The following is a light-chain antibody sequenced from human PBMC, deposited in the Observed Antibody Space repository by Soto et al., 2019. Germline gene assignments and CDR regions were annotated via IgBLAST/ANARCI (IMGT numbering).Light chain of an antibody. CDR3: QQYGISPVT. V-gene: IGKV3-20*01. CDR1: QSVSNNY. Sequence: EIVLTQSPGTLSLSPGERATLSCTASQSVSNNYLAWYQQKPGQAPRLLIFGASYRATGIPDRFSGSGSGTDFTLTISRLEPEDFAVYYCQQYGISPVTFVQGTRLEIK. CDR2: GAS. J-gene: IGKJ5*01.